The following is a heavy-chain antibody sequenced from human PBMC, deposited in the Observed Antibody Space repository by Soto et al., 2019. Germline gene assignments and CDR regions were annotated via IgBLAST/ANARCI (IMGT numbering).Heavy chain of an antibody. Sequence: GGSLRLSCEASGFTFSSYAMIWVRQAPGKGLEWVSAISGSGGSTYYADSVKGRFTISRDNSKNTLYLQMNSLRAEDTAVYYCAKAVSYSSSSVGFDYWGQGTLVTVS. V-gene: IGHV3-23*01. CDR2: ISGSGGST. J-gene: IGHJ4*02. D-gene: IGHD6-6*01. CDR1: GFTFSSYA. CDR3: AKAVSYSSSSVGFDY.